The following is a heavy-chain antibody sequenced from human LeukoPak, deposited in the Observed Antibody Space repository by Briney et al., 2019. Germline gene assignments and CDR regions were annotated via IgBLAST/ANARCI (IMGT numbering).Heavy chain of an antibody. Sequence: MAGGSLRLSCAASGFTFSSYSMNWVRQAPGKGLEWVSSISSSSSYIYYADSVKGRFTISRDNAKNSLYLQMNSLRAEDTAVYYCARGSRAIYGDYIDYWGQGTLVTVSS. D-gene: IGHD4-17*01. J-gene: IGHJ4*02. CDR2: ISSSSSYI. CDR3: ARGSRAIYGDYIDY. CDR1: GFTFSSYS. V-gene: IGHV3-21*01.